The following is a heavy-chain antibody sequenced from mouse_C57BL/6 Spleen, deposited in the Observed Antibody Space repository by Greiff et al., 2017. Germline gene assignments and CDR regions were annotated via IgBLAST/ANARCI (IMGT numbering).Heavy chain of an antibody. CDR1: GFTFTDYY. V-gene: IGHV7-3*01. D-gene: IGHD1-1*01. CDR3: ARSPYYYGSSHFDY. Sequence: EVQVVESGGGLVQPGGSLSLSCAASGFTFTDYYMSWVRQPPGKALEWLGFIRNKANGYTTEYSASVKGRFTISRDNSQSILYLQMNALRAEDSATYYCARSPYYYGSSHFDYWGQGTTLTVSS. J-gene: IGHJ2*01. CDR2: IRNKANGYTT.